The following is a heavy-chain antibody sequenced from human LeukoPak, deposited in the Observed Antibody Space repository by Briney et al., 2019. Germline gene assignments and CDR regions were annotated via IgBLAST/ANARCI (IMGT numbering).Heavy chain of an antibody. Sequence: GGSLRLSCAASGFTVSSNYMSWVRQAPGKGLEWVSVIYPGGSTYYADSVKGRFTISRHNSENTLDLQMNSLRVEDTAVYYCARGPWAAAGGSIDGLDIRGQGTMVTVSS. V-gene: IGHV3-53*04. J-gene: IGHJ3*02. D-gene: IGHD6-13*01. CDR2: IYPGGST. CDR1: GFTVSSNY. CDR3: ARGPWAAAGGSIDGLDI.